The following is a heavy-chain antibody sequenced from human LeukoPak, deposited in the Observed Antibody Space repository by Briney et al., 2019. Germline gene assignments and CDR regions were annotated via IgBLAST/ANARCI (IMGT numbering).Heavy chain of an antibody. CDR1: GFTFTNNA. J-gene: IGHJ4*02. CDR3: ASRRSGNYFATFDY. CDR2: VSGPGDTT. D-gene: IGHD3-22*01. V-gene: IGHV3-23*01. Sequence: GRSVRLSCAASGFTFTNNAMNWVSQAPGKGLEWVSTVSGPGDTTYYADSVEGRFTISRDNSKNTVYLQMNSLRAEDSAVYYCASRRSGNYFATFDYWGQGTLVTVSS.